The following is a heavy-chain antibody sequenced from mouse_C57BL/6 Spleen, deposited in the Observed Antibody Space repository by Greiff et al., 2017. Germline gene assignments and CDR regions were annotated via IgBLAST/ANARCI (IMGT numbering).Heavy chain of an antibody. J-gene: IGHJ4*01. V-gene: IGHV1-80*01. CDR3: ARTTGSYAMDY. CDR1: GYAFSSYW. D-gene: IGHD4-1*02. Sequence: QVQPQQSGAELVKPGASVKISCKASGYAFSSYWMNWVKQRPGKGLEWIGQIYPGDGDTNYNGKFKGKATLTADKSSSTAYMQLSSLTSEDSAVYFCARTTGSYAMDYWGQGTSVTVSS. CDR2: IYPGDGDT.